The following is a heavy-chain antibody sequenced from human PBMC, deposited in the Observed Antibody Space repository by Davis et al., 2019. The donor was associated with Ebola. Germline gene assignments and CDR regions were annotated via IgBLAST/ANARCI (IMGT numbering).Heavy chain of an antibody. V-gene: IGHV4-39*01. CDR1: GGSMSSSRYY. D-gene: IGHD4-17*01. CDR2: IYYSVTS. J-gene: IGHJ4*02. Sequence: SETLSLTCTVSGGSMSSSRYYWGWIRQPPGRGLEWIGHIYYSVTSYYNSSLRSRVTISMDRSKKQFSLRMTSVTAADTATYFCVRASDGDYFFDYWGQGTLVTISS. CDR3: VRASDGDYFFDY.